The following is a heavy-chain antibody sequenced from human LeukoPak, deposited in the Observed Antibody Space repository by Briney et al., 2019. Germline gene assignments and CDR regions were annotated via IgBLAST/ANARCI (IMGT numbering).Heavy chain of an antibody. Sequence: PSETLSLTCTVSGGSISSSSYYWGWIRQPPGKGLEWIGSIYYSGSTYYNPSLKSRVTISVDTSKNQFSLKLSSVTAADTAVYYCASGRGTGYSSGWYDYWGQGTLVTVSS. CDR1: GGSISSSSYY. CDR2: IYYSGST. CDR3: ASGRGTGYSSGWYDY. V-gene: IGHV4-39*07. J-gene: IGHJ4*02. D-gene: IGHD6-19*01.